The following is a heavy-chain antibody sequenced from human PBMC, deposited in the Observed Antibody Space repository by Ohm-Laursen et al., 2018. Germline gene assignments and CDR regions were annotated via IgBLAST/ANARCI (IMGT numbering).Heavy chain of an antibody. J-gene: IGHJ3*01. CDR2: IGNKANSYTT. Sequence: SLRLSCTASGFTFSDHYMDWVRQAPGKGLEWVGRIGNKANSYTTKYAASVKGRFTISRDDSENSLYLQMNSLKTEDTAVYYCARTRNFQPYDVWGQGTMVIVSS. CDR3: ARTRNFQPYDV. V-gene: IGHV3-72*01. D-gene: IGHD2/OR15-2a*01. CDR1: GFTFSDHY.